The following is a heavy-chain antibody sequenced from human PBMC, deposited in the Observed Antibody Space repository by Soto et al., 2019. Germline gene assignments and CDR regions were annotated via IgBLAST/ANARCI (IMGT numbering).Heavy chain of an antibody. CDR1: GYIFVNYG. CDR3: VMVDNYVTPTPQDV. J-gene: IGHJ6*02. Sequence: QVQLVQSGDEVKKPGASVKVSCKASGYIFVNYGIAWVRQAPGQGLEWMGWISPYTGNTHSATKVQGRLTMTTDTSTSAAYMDLGSLTSDDTAVYYCVMVDNYVTPTPQDVWGQATTVTVSS. D-gene: IGHD3-16*01. V-gene: IGHV1-18*01. CDR2: ISPYTGNT.